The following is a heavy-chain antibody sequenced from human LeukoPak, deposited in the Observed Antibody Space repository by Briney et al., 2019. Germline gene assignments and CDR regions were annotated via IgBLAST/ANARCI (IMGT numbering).Heavy chain of an antibody. V-gene: IGHV4-38-2*02. Sequence: PSETLSLTCTVSGYSISSGYYWGWIRQPPGKGLEWIGSIYHSGRTFYNPSLKSRVTISVDTSKNQFSLRLSSVTATDTAMYYCARRGTYYDILTGLNWFDPWGQGTLVTVSS. J-gene: IGHJ5*02. CDR3: ARRGTYYDILTGLNWFDP. CDR1: GYSISSGYY. D-gene: IGHD3-9*01. CDR2: IYHSGRT.